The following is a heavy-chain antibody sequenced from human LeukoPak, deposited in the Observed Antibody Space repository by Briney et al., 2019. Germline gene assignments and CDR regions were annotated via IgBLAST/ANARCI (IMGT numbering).Heavy chain of an antibody. CDR2: ISAYNGNT. J-gene: IGHJ4*02. V-gene: IGHV1-18*04. Sequence: ASVKVSCKASGYTFTSYGISWVRQAPGQGLEWMGWISAYNGNTNYAQKLQGGVTMTTDTSTSTAYMELRSLRSDDTAVYYCARDGGQSNPPVRGLVDYWGQGTLVTVSS. CDR3: ARDGGQSNPPVRGLVDY. D-gene: IGHD3-10*01. CDR1: GYTFTSYG.